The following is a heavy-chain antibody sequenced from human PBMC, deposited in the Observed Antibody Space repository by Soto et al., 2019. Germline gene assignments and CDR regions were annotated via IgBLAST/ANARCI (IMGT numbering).Heavy chain of an antibody. V-gene: IGHV1-69*02. CDR2: IIPILGIA. J-gene: IGHJ4*02. CDR1: GGTFSSYT. CDR3: ARGDLYSSSWKIDY. D-gene: IGHD6-13*01. Sequence: GASVKVSCKASGGTFSSYTISWVRQAPGQGLEWMGRIIPILGIANYAQKFQGRVTITADKSTSTAYMELSSLRSEDTAVYYCARGDLYSSSWKIDYWGQGTLVTVSS.